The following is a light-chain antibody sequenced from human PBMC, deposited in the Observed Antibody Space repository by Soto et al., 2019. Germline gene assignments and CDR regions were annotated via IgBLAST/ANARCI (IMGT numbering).Light chain of an antibody. CDR3: QQYDNLPLT. J-gene: IGKJ4*01. V-gene: IGKV1-39*01. Sequence: DIQMTQSPSSLSASVGDRVTITCRASQSISSYLNWYQQKPGKAPKLLIYAASSLQSGVPSRFSGSGSGTEFTLTISSLQPEDIATYYCQQYDNLPLTFGGGTKV. CDR2: AAS. CDR1: QSISSY.